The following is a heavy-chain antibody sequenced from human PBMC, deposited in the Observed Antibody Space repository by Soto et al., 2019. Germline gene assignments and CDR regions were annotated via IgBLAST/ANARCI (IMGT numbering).Heavy chain of an antibody. CDR1: GDTFKNCV. V-gene: IGHV1-69*01. CDR2: IIPLFGTT. J-gene: IGHJ6*02. CDR3: AAELGFGKLSVV. Sequence: QVQVVQSGVEVRRPGSSVKVSCKASGDTFKNCVISWVRQAPGQGLEWMGGIIPLFGTTDFAQRFQGRLTITTDESTTTAYMELSRLTSEATATYYCAAELGFGKLSVVWGQGTTVSVSS. D-gene: IGHD3-10*01.